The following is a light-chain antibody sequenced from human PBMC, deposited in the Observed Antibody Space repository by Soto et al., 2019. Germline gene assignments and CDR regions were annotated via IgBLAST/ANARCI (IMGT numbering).Light chain of an antibody. V-gene: IGLV6-57*02. CDR3: QSYGDNNQV. Sequence: NFMLTRPHSVSESPGKTVTISCTGSSGSIASNYVQWFQQRPGSAPTTVIYEDNKRPSGVPDRFSGSIDSSSNSASLTISGLKTEDEADYYCQSYGDNNQVFGGGTQLTVL. CDR2: EDN. CDR1: SGSIASNY. J-gene: IGLJ3*02.